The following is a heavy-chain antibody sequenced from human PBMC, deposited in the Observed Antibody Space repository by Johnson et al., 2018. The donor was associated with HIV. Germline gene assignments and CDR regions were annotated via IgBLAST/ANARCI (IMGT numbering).Heavy chain of an antibody. V-gene: IGHV3-30*04. D-gene: IGHD6-13*01. CDR1: GFTFSSYA. Sequence: QVQLVESGGGVVQPGRSLRLSCAASGFTFSSYAMHWVRQAPGKGLEWVAVISYDGSNKYYADSVKGRFTISRDNSKNTLYLQMNSLRAEDTAVYYCASWWIAEAGSPGDAFDIWGQGTMVTVSS. CDR3: ASWWIAEAGSPGDAFDI. CDR2: ISYDGSNK. J-gene: IGHJ3*02.